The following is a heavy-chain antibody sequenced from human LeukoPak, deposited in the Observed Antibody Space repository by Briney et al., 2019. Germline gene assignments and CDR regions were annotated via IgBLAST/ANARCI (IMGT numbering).Heavy chain of an antibody. CDR1: GGSISSYY. Sequence: SETLSLTCTVSGGSISSYYWSWIRQPAGKGLEWIGRIYTSGNTNYNPSLKSRVTISVDKSKNQFSLRLTSVTAADTAVYYCARHESSLEWFFDYWGQGTLVTVSS. D-gene: IGHD3-3*01. V-gene: IGHV4-4*07. CDR3: ARHESSLEWFFDY. CDR2: IYTSGNT. J-gene: IGHJ4*02.